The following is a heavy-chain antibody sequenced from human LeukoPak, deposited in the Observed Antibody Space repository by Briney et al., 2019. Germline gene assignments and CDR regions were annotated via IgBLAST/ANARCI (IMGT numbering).Heavy chain of an antibody. J-gene: IGHJ6*02. D-gene: IGHD3-16*01. CDR1: GGSISSGGYY. Sequence: SQTLSLTCTVSGGSISSGGYYWSWIRQHPGKGLEWIGYIYYSGSTYYNPSLKSRVTISLETSKNQYSLKLTSVTAADAAVYYCARAVSQGGYYYYYGLDVWGQGTTVTVSS. V-gene: IGHV4-31*03. CDR2: IYYSGST. CDR3: ARAVSQGGYYYYYGLDV.